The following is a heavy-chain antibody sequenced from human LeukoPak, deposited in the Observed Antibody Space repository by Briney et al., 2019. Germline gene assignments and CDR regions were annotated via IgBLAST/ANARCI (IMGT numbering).Heavy chain of an antibody. CDR1: GFTFSDYY. D-gene: IGHD2-15*01. V-gene: IGHV3-11*04. J-gene: IGHJ4*02. CDR3: ARGGSFSAYYFDY. CDR2: ISSGGSTI. Sequence: PGGSLRLSCAVSGFTFSDYYMSWIRQAPGKGLEWVSYISSGGSTISHADSVKGRFTISRDNSKNTLYLQMNSLRAEDTAVYYCARGGSFSAYYFDYWGQGTLVTVSS.